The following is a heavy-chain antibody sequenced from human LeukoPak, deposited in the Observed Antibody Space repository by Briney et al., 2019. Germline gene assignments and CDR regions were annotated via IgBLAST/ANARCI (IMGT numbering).Heavy chain of an antibody. D-gene: IGHD6-19*01. Sequence: SETLSLTCTVSGDSINGFYWSWIRQPPGKGLEWIGYIYYSGSTNYNPSLKSRVTISVDTSKNQFSLKLSSVTAADTAVCYCASSGWYCVWGQGTLVTVSS. CDR3: ASSGWYCV. CDR1: GDSINGFY. J-gene: IGHJ4*02. CDR2: IYYSGST. V-gene: IGHV4-59*08.